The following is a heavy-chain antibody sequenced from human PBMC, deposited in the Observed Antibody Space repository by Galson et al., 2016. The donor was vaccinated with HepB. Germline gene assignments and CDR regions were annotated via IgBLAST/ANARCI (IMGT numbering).Heavy chain of an antibody. V-gene: IGHV3-30-3*01. CDR2: ISYDGSHK. J-gene: IGHJ6*02. Sequence: SLRLSCAASGFTFSTYALHWVRQAPGKGLEWVAVISYDGSHKHYRDSVKGRFTISRDNSKNILYLRMNSLRREDTAVYYCARPRRWPQYYYGQDVWGQGTTVTVSS. CDR3: ARPRRWPQYYYGQDV. D-gene: IGHD5-24*01. CDR1: GFTFSTYA.